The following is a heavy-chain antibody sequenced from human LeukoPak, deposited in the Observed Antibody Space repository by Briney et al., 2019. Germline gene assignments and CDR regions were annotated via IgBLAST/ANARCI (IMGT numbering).Heavy chain of an antibody. CDR1: GYTFISYG. CDR2: ISGNNGNT. V-gene: IGHV1-18*01. J-gene: IGHJ6*02. Sequence: ASVTVSCTASGYTFISYGISWVRQAPGQGLEWMGWISGNNGNTYYAQKVQGRVTMTTDTSTSTVYMELRSLRSDDTAVYYCARDRVCSGGSCYSQGYYYYGMDAWGQGTTVTVSS. D-gene: IGHD2-15*01. CDR3: ARDRVCSGGSCYSQGYYYYGMDA.